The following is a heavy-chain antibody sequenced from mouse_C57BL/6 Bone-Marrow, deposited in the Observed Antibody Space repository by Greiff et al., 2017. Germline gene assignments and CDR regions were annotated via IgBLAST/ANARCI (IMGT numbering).Heavy chain of an antibody. V-gene: IGHV1-47*01. CDR3: ARADDGFGLAY. Sequence: QVQLKESGAELVKPGASVKMSCKASGYTFTTYPIEWMQQNHGTSLEWIGNFHPYNDDTKYNEKFKGKATLTVEKSSSTVYLELSRLTSDDSAVYYCARADDGFGLAYWGQGTLVTVSA. CDR2: FHPYNDDT. D-gene: IGHD2-3*01. CDR1: GYTFTTYP. J-gene: IGHJ3*01.